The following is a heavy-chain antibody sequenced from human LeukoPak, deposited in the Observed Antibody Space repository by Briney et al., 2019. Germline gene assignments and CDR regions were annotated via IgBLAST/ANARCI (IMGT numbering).Heavy chain of an antibody. CDR1: GYTFTSYY. CDR3: ARDRLYYDFWSGYYNSGYYGMDV. CDR2: INPSGGST. V-gene: IGHV1-46*01. D-gene: IGHD3-3*01. Sequence: ASVKVSCKASGYTFTSYYMHWVRQAPGQGLEWMGIINPSGGSTSYAQKLQGRVTMTTDTSTSTAYMELRSLRSDDTAVYYCARDRLYYDFWSGYYNSGYYGMDVWGQGTTVTVSS. J-gene: IGHJ6*02.